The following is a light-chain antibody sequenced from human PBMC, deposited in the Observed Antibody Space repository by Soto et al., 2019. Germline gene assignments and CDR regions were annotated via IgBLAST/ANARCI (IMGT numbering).Light chain of an antibody. CDR2: KAS. CDR3: QQSYSPPLT. CDR1: PGIINY. Sequence: IQVNQSLVSLSASDGDRFTITCRASPGIINYLAWYQQKPGKAPKLLIYKASTLKSGVPSRFSGSGSGTEFTLTISSLQPDDFTTYWCQQSYSPPLTFAGGTKVDIK. J-gene: IGKJ4*01. V-gene: IGKV1-9*01.